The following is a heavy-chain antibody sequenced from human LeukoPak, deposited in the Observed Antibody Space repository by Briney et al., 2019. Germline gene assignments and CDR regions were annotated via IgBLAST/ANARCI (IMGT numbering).Heavy chain of an antibody. Sequence: PSETLSLTCAVSGGSISSSSYYWGWIRQPPGKGLEWIGSIYHSGSTYYNPSLKSRVTISVDTSKNQFSLKLSSVTAADTAVYYCARQYSSSVAYYFDYWGQGTLVTVSS. J-gene: IGHJ4*02. CDR1: GGSISSSSYY. D-gene: IGHD6-13*01. CDR3: ARQYSSSVAYYFDY. V-gene: IGHV4-39*01. CDR2: IYHSGST.